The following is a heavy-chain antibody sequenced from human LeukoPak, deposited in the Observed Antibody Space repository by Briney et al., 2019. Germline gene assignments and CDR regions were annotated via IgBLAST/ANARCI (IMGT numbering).Heavy chain of an antibody. CDR2: IYTSGST. V-gene: IGHV4-61*02. J-gene: IGHJ4*02. Sequence: PSQTLSLTCTVSGGSITSGSYYWTWIRQPAGEGLEGIGRIYTSGSTNYNPSLKSRVTISVDTSKNQFSLKLTSVTAADAAVYYCARINWNGGYYFDYWGQGTLVTVSS. CDR1: GGSITSGSYY. D-gene: IGHD1-20*01. CDR3: ARINWNGGYYFDY.